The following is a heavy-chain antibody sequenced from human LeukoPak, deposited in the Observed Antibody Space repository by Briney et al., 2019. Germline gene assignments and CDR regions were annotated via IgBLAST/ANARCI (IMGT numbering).Heavy chain of an antibody. Sequence: AASVKVSCKASGYTFTGYYMHWVRQAPGQGLEWMGWINPNSGGTNYARKFQGRVTMTRDTSISTAYMELSRLRSDDTAMYYCARESVAGGFEYWGQGTLVTVSS. CDR2: INPNSGGT. D-gene: IGHD6-19*01. CDR1: GYTFTGYY. CDR3: ARESVAGGFEY. V-gene: IGHV1-2*02. J-gene: IGHJ4*02.